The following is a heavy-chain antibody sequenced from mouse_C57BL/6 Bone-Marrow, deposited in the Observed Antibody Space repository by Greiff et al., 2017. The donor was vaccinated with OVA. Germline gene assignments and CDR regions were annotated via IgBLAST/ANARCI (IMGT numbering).Heavy chain of an antibody. CDR2: IDPSDSET. CDR3: ARPYEYDEEGGY. D-gene: IGHD2-4*01. V-gene: IGHV1-52*01. J-gene: IGHJ2*01. CDR1: GYTFTSYW. Sequence: QVQLQQPGAELVRPGSSVKLSCTASGYTFTSYWMHWVKQRPIQGLEWIGNIDPSDSETHYNQKFKDKATLTVDKSSSTAYMQLSSLTSEDSAVYYCARPYEYDEEGGYGGQGTTLTVS.